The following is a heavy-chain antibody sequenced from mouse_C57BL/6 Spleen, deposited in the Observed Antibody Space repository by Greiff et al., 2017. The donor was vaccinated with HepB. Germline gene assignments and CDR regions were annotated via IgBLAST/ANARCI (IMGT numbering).Heavy chain of an antibody. Sequence: VQLQESGPELVKPGASVKISCKASGYAFSSSWMNWVKQRPGKGLEWIGRIYPGDGDTNYNGKFKGKATLTADKSSSTAYMQLSSLTSEDSAVYFCARYGYYGSSYEYFDVWGTGTTVTVSS. CDR2: IYPGDGDT. V-gene: IGHV1-82*01. CDR3: ARYGYYGSSYEYFDV. J-gene: IGHJ1*03. D-gene: IGHD1-1*01. CDR1: GYAFSSSW.